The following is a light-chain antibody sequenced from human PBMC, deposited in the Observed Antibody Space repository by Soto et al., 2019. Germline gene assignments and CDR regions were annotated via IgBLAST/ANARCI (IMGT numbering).Light chain of an antibody. CDR1: QSVSSSY. Sequence: SPWERVTLSCMASQSVSSSYLTWYQQKPGQAPRLLIYGATKRTSGTPDRFSGTGSETAFTLTISSLEPEDFAVYYCQQRSNWPITFGQGTRLEIK. CDR3: QQRSNWPIT. CDR2: GAT. V-gene: IGKV3D-20*02. J-gene: IGKJ5*01.